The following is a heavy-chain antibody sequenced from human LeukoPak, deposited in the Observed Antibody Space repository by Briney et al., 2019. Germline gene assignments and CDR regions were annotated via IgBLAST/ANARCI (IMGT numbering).Heavy chain of an antibody. D-gene: IGHD5-24*01. J-gene: IGHJ4*02. Sequence: GESLKISCQGSGYSFTNYWIGWVRQMSGKGLEWMGIIYPGDSDTRYSPSFQGQVTISADKSSSTASLQWSGLKASDTAMYYCVRLGDGYNSEFDYWGQGTLVTVSS. CDR2: IYPGDSDT. V-gene: IGHV5-51*01. CDR3: VRLGDGYNSEFDY. CDR1: GYSFTNYW.